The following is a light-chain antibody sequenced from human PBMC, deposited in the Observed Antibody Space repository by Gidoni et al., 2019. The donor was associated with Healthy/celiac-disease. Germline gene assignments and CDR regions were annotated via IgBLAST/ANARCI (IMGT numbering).Light chain of an antibody. CDR2: AAS. V-gene: IGKV1-39*01. CDR1: QSISSY. CDR3: QQSYSTPYT. J-gene: IGKJ4*01. Sequence: DIQMTQSPSSLSASVGDSVTITCRASQSISSYFNWYQQKPGKAHKLLIYAASSVQSRVPSRFSGSGSGTDFTLTISSLQPEDFATYYWQQSYSTPYTFGGGTKVEIK.